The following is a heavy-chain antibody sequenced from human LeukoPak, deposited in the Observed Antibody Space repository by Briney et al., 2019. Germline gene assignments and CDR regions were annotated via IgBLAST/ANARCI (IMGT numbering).Heavy chain of an antibody. CDR2: MDYTGET. CDR1: GASINIRYHY. Sequence: PSETLSLTCTVSGASINIRYHYWGWIRQSPGKGLEWIGSMDYTGETYYNPSLNSRVTISLDTSNNQFSLRVTSVTAADTAVYYCARLYDRHLLASAFDVWGQGTMVTVSS. D-gene: IGHD3-3*01. J-gene: IGHJ3*01. CDR3: ARLYDRHLLASAFDV. V-gene: IGHV4-39*07.